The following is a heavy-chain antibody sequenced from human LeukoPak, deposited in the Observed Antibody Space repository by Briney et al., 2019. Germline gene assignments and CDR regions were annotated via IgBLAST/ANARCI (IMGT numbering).Heavy chain of an antibody. CDR1: GYTFTGYY. J-gene: IGHJ5*02. CDR2: INPNSSGT. D-gene: IGHD2-2*03. V-gene: IGHV1-2*02. CDR3: ARDRGYCSSTSCSGPWFDP. Sequence: ASVKVSCKASGYTFTGYYMHWVRQAPGQGLEWMGWINPNSSGTNYAQKFQGRVTMTRDMSISTAYMELSRLRSVDTAVYYCARDRGYCSSTSCSGPWFDPWGQGTLVTVSS.